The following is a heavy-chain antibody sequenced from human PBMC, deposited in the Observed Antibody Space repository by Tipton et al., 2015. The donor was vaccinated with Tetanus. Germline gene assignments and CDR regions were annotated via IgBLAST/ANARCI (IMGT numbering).Heavy chain of an antibody. D-gene: IGHD5-12*01. Sequence: TLSLTCTVSGGSISSSSYYWGWIRQPPGKGLEWIGSIYYSGSTYYNPSLKSRVTISVDTSKNQFSLKLSSVTAADTAVYYCARAKARGYSGYDHYYYYGMDVWGQGTTVTVSS. CDR3: ARAKARGYSGYDHYYYYGMDV. CDR2: IYYSGST. J-gene: IGHJ6*02. V-gene: IGHV4-39*01. CDR1: GGSISSSSYY.